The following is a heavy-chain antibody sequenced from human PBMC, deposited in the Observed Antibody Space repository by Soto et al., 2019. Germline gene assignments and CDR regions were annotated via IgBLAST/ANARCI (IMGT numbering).Heavy chain of an antibody. CDR1: GFTFGNYW. D-gene: IGHD3-10*01. CDR3: TRDRGWQTFDY. J-gene: IGHJ4*02. CDR2: IKVDGSET. Sequence: EVQLAESGGGLVQPGGSLRLSCAASGFTFGNYWMTWVRQAPGKELERVANIKVDGSETYYVDSVKGRFIISRDNAKNSVYLQMNSLRAEDTAVYYCTRDRGWQTFDYWGQGPLVTVSS. V-gene: IGHV3-7*03.